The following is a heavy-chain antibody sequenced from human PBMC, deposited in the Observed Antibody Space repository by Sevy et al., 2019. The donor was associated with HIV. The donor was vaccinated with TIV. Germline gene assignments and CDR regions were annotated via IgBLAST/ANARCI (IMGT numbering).Heavy chain of an antibody. CDR2: FDPEDGET. Sequence: ASVKDSCKVSGYTLTELSMHWVRQAPGKGLEWMGGFDPEDGETIYAQKFQGRVTMTEDTSTDTAYMELSSLRSEDTAVYYCATSGGYCSGGSCYIFDYWGQGTLVTVSS. CDR1: GYTLTELS. J-gene: IGHJ4*02. D-gene: IGHD2-15*01. CDR3: ATSGGYCSGGSCYIFDY. V-gene: IGHV1-24*01.